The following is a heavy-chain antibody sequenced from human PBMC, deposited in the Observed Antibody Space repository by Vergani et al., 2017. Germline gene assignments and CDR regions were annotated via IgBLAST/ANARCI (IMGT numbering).Heavy chain of an antibody. CDR2: ISSSSSTI. J-gene: IGHJ4*01. D-gene: IGHD2-2*02. Sequence: EVQLLESGGGLVQPGGSLRLSCAASGFTFSSYAMNWVRQAPGKGLDWVSYISSSSSTIYYADSVKGRFTISRDNAKNSLYLRMNSLRDEDTAVYYCARGSPYCSSTSCYNPFDYWGQEPWSPSPQ. CDR1: GFTFSSYA. CDR3: ARGSPYCSSTSCYNPFDY. V-gene: IGHV3-48*02.